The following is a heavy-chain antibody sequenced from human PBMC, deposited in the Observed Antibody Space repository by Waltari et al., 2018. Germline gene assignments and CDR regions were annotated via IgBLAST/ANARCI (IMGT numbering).Heavy chain of an antibody. D-gene: IGHD2-15*01. J-gene: IGHJ3*02. CDR3: ARDLGYCSGGSCSHAFDI. Sequence: QVQLQQWGAGLLKPSETLSLTCAVYGGSFSGYYWSWIRQPPGKGLEWIGEINHSGSTNYNPSLRSRVTISVDTSKNQFSLKLSSVTAADTAVYYCARDLGYCSGGSCSHAFDIWGQGTMVTVSS. V-gene: IGHV4-34*01. CDR2: INHSGST. CDR1: GGSFSGYY.